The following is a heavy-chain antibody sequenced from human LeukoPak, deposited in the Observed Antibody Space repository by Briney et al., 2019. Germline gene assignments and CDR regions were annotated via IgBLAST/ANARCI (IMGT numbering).Heavy chain of an antibody. J-gene: IGHJ3*02. CDR2: ISYSGNT. D-gene: IGHD6-13*01. Sequence: SETLSLTCAVSGGSLSTYFWSWIRQPPGKGLEWIGYISYSGNTNYNPSLKSRVTISVDTSKNQFSLKLSSVTAADTAVYYCARDGGIAAARRDAFDIWGQGTMVTVSS. CDR1: GGSLSTYF. CDR3: ARDGGIAAARRDAFDI. V-gene: IGHV4-59*01.